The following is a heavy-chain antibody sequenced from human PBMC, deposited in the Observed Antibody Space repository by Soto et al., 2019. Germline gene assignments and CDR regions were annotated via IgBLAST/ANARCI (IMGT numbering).Heavy chain of an antibody. CDR2: IKQDGSEK. CDR1: GFTFSSYW. D-gene: IGHD2-2*01. V-gene: IGHV3-7*01. Sequence: GGSLRLSCAASGFTFSSYWMSWVRQAPGKGLEWVANIKQDGSEKYYVDSVKGRFTISRDNAKNSLYLQMNSLRAEDTAVYYCAREKGVPAAGSDWFDPWGQGTLVTVSS. J-gene: IGHJ5*02. CDR3: AREKGVPAAGSDWFDP.